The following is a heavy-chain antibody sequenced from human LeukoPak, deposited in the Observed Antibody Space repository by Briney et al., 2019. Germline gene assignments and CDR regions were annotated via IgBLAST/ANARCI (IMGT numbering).Heavy chain of an antibody. CDR3: AREGRQDYVYFDY. Sequence: PSETLSLTCTVSGGSISNYYWSWIRQPPGKGLEWIGYINYSGNTNYNPSLKSRVTISVDSSKNQFSLRLTSVTAADTAVYFCAREGRQDYVYFDYWGQGVLVTVSS. D-gene: IGHD4-17*01. J-gene: IGHJ4*02. V-gene: IGHV4-59*01. CDR1: GGSISNYY. CDR2: INYSGNT.